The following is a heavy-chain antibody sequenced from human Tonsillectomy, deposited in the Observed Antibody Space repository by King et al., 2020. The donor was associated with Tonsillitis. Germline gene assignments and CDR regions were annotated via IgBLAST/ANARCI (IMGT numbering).Heavy chain of an antibody. Sequence: DVQLVESGGGLVKPGGSLRVSCAASGITPSIYSMSWVRQAPGKGLEWVSSIIRGGTYIYYADSVKGRFTISRDNAKNSLYLQMNSLRAEDTAVYFCARISNDYLDAIDVWGQGTMVTVSS. J-gene: IGHJ3*01. CDR2: IIRGGTYI. D-gene: IGHD4-11*01. CDR1: GITPSIYS. V-gene: IGHV3-21*01. CDR3: ARISNDYLDAIDV.